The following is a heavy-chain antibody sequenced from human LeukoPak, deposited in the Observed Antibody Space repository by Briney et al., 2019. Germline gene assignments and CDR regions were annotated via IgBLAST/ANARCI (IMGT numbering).Heavy chain of an antibody. V-gene: IGHV3-64*02. D-gene: IGHD6-19*01. CDR2: ISSNGGST. Sequence: PGGSLRLSCAASGFTFSSYSMHWVRQAPGKGLEYVSGISSNGGSTWYAGSVKGRFTISRDNSKNTLYLQMNSLRAEDTAVYYCARVPSIAVGGTKTFDHWGQGTLVTVSS. CDR3: ARVPSIAVGGTKTFDH. CDR1: GFTFSSYS. J-gene: IGHJ4*02.